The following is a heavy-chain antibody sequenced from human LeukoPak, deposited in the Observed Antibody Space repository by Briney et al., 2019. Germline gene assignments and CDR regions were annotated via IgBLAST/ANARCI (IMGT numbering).Heavy chain of an antibody. CDR1: GFTFSSYG. J-gene: IGHJ4*02. CDR2: IWYDGSNK. CDR3: ARDPGGSYHGGGDY. Sequence: PGRSLRLSCAASGFTFSSYGMHWVRQAPGKGLEWVAVIWYDGSNKYYADSVKGRFTISRDNSKNTLYLQMNSLRAEDTAVYYCARDPGGSYHGGGDYWGQGTLVTVSS. V-gene: IGHV3-33*01. D-gene: IGHD1-26*01.